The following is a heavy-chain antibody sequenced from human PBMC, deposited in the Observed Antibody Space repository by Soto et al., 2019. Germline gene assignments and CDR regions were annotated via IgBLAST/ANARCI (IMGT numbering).Heavy chain of an antibody. Sequence: AVSVKVSCKASGYTFTSYGISLVRQAPGQGLEWMGWISAYNGNTNYAQKLQGRVTMTTDTSTSTAYMELRSLRSDDTAVYYCARVSGAPRGYYYYGMDVWGQGTTVTVSS. J-gene: IGHJ6*02. CDR1: GYTFTSYG. D-gene: IGHD3-10*01. CDR2: ISAYNGNT. CDR3: ARVSGAPRGYYYYGMDV. V-gene: IGHV1-18*01.